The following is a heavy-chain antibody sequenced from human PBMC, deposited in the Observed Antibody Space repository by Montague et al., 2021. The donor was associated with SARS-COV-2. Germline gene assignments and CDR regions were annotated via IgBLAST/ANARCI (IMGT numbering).Heavy chain of an antibody. CDR3: ASMVRAQVYYFDY. Sequence: SETLSLTCTVSGDAISENTYKWGWIRQPPGKGLEFIASVSSSGRTHYNPSLQSRVTLSVDTSKNEISLKVTSVTAADTSVYYCASMVRAQVYYFDYWGQGTLVTVSS. V-gene: IGHV4-39*01. J-gene: IGHJ4*02. CDR1: GDAISENTYK. D-gene: IGHD3-10*01. CDR2: VSSSGRT.